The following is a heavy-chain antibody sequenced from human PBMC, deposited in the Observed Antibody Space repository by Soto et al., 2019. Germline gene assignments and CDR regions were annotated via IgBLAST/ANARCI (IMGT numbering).Heavy chain of an antibody. D-gene: IGHD6-6*01. CDR1: GFTFSSYW. CDR2: IKQDGSEK. V-gene: IGHV3-7*01. Sequence: PGGSLRLSCAASGFTFSSYWMSWVRQAPGKGLEWVANIKQDGSEKYYVDSVKGRFTISRDNAKNSLYLQMNSLRAEDTAVYYCAREVRSGSPQYSSSHRYYYYYGMDVWGQGTTVTVSS. CDR3: AREVRSGSPQYSSSHRYYYYYGMDV. J-gene: IGHJ6*02.